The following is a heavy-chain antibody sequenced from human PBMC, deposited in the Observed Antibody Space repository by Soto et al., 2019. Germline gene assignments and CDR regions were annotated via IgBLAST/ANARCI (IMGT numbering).Heavy chain of an antibody. CDR1: GGSFSAYQ. V-gene: IGHV4-34*01. J-gene: IGHJ5*02. D-gene: IGHD1-1*01. Sequence: ETLSLTCGVHGGSFSAYQWNWIRQSPGQGLEWIGEIHHSGTTKYNPPLESRINLSVDTSKKQFSLKMFSVTAADTAIYYCARGWRFDPWGQGTQVTVSS. CDR3: ARGWRFDP. CDR2: IHHSGTT.